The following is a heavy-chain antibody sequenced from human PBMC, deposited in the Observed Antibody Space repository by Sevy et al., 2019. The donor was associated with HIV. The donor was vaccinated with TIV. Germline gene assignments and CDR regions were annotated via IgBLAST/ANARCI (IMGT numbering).Heavy chain of an antibody. CDR2: IKQDGSER. V-gene: IGHV3-7*01. CDR1: RFSFSSYW. D-gene: IGHD4-4*01. Sequence: GGSLRLSYAASRFSFSSYWMSWVRQAPGKGLEWVANIKQDGSERFYVDSVKGRFTISRENANNALYLQMKSLRAEDMAVYYCVRDQYLGRIQGAFDIWGQRTMVTVSS. CDR3: VRDQYLGRIQGAFDI. J-gene: IGHJ3*02.